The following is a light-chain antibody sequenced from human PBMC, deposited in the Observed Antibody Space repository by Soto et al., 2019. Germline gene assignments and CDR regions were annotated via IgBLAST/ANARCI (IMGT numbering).Light chain of an antibody. Sequence: DIQLTQSPSFLSASVGDRVTITCRASQGISSYLAWYQQKPGKAPKLLIYAASTLQSGVPSRFSGSGSGTEFPLTISSLQPEDFATYYCQQLYSYRFGPGTKVDIK. CDR2: AAS. CDR3: QQLYSYR. CDR1: QGISSY. V-gene: IGKV1-9*01. J-gene: IGKJ3*01.